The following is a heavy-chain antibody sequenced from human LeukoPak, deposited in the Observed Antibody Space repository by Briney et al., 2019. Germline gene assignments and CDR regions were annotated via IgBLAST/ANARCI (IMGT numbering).Heavy chain of an antibody. CDR1: GFTFRSYD. D-gene: IGHD6-13*01. CDR2: IGTAGEI. V-gene: IGHV3-13*01. J-gene: IGHJ2*01. Sequence: GGSLRLSCAASGFTFRSYDMHWVRQATGKGLEWVSGIGTAGEIYYPGSVKGRFTISRENAKNSLYLQMDSLRAGDTAVYYCARAAYSSTWYSRYFDLWGRGTLVTVSS. CDR3: ARAAYSSTWYSRYFDL.